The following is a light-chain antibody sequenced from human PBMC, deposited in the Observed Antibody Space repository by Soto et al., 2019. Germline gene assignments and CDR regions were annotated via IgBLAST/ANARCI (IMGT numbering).Light chain of an antibody. J-gene: IGKJ5*01. CDR2: AAS. V-gene: IGKV1-39*01. CDR3: QQSYSPSIT. Sequence: DIQMTQSPSSLSASVGDRFTITCRASQSISSYLNWYQQKPGKAPKLLIYAASSLQSGVPSRFSGSGSGTDFTLTSSSLQPEDFATYYCQQSYSPSITFGQGTRLEIK. CDR1: QSISSY.